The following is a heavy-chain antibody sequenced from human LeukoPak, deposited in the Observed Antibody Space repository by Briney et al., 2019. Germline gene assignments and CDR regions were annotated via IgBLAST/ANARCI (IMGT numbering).Heavy chain of an antibody. Sequence: GASVKVSCKSSLYSFTDSYIHWVRQARGGRGEGMGWISLQSGATNYAQNFQGRVTLPRETSSRTAYIDGTRLVSACTAVSYVVCWAGGNSDVASFDYWGEGTLVTVS. CDR3: VCWAGGNSDVASFDY. V-gene: IGHV1-2*02. CDR2: ISLQSGAT. CDR1: LYSFTDSY. J-gene: IGHJ4*02. D-gene: IGHD3-16*01.